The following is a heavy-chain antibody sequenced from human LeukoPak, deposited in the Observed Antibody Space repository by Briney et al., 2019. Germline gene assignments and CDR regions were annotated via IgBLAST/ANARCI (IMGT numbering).Heavy chain of an antibody. J-gene: IGHJ4*02. CDR2: ISSSSSYI. V-gene: IGHV3-21*01. Sequence: GGSLRLSCAASGFTFNSYWFHWVRQAPGKGLEWVSSISSSSSYIYYADSVKGRFTISRDNAKNSLYLQMNSLRAEDTAVYYCARDRGRWSAGCDYWGQGTLVTVSS. CDR3: ARDRGRWSAGCDY. D-gene: IGHD3-3*01. CDR1: GFTFNSYW.